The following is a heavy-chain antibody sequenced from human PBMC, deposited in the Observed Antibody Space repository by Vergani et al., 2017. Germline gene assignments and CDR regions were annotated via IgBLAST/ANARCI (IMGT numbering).Heavy chain of an antibody. D-gene: IGHD1-26*01. CDR2: IIPIFGTA. J-gene: IGHJ4*02. V-gene: IGHV1-69*01. CDR3: ARSGVGGSYFGPSEDVSYYFDY. CDR1: GGTFSSYA. Sequence: QVQLVQSGAEVKKPGSSVKVSCKASGGTFSSYAISWVRQAPGQGLEWVGGIIPIFGTANYAQKFQGRVTITADESTSTAYMELSSLRSEDTAVYYCARSGVGGSYFGPSEDVSYYFDYWGQGTLVTVSS.